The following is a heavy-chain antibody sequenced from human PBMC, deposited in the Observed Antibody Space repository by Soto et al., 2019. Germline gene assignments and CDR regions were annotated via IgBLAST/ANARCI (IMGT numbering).Heavy chain of an antibody. V-gene: IGHV4-30-2*06. CDR2: ISHLEST. J-gene: IGHJ4*02. Sequence: SETLSLTCTVSGASISYGGFSWSWIRQSPGKGLEWIGYISHLESTYFHPSFKSRLTMSIDRTRNQFSLKLSSVTAVDMAVYYCARGGGYDSFDYWGQGVLVTVSS. CDR1: GASISYGGFS. D-gene: IGHD5-12*01. CDR3: ARGGGYDSFDY.